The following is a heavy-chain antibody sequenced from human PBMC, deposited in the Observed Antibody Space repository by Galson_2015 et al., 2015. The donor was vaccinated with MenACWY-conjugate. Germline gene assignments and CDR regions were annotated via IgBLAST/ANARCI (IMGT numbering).Heavy chain of an antibody. V-gene: IGHV4-59*08. CDR1: GGSISIYY. CDR3: ARLSPRLYYYDSIGYSPAMPSYFQH. Sequence: ATLSLPCAVSGGSISIYYWSWIRPPPGKGLEWIGYIYYSGSTNYNPSLKSRVTISVDTSKNQFSLKLSSVTAADTAVYYCARLSPRLYYYDSIGYSPAMPSYFQHWGQGTLVTVSS. CDR2: IYYSGST. D-gene: IGHD3-22*01. J-gene: IGHJ1*01.